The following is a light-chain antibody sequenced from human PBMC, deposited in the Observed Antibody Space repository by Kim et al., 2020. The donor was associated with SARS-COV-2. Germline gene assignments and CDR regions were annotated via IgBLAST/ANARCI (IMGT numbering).Light chain of an antibody. V-gene: IGLV2-14*03. CDR2: DVT. CDR1: NSDIGSYNY. CDR3: SSYTSSKTWV. J-gene: IGLJ3*02. Sequence: QSALTQPASVSGSPGQWFTISCTGSNSDIGSYNYVSWYQQHPGKAPKLIIYDVTKRPSGVSDRFSGSKSGNTASLIISGLQADDEADYYCSSYTSSKTWVFGGGTQLTVL.